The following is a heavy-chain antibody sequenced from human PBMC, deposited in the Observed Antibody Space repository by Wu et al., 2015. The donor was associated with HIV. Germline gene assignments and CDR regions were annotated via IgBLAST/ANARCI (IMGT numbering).Heavy chain of an antibody. CDR2: MNPHSGNT. J-gene: IGHJ4*02. CDR3: ARQRAYTSGWYIYDY. D-gene: IGHD6-19*01. CDR1: GYTFTFYD. Sequence: QVQLVQSGAEVKKPGASVKVSCKASGYTFTFYDINWVRQATGQGLEWMGWMNPHSGNTGYAQKFQGRVTMTRNTSIRTAYMELSSLRSEDTAIYYCARQRAYTSGWYIYDYWGQGTLVTVSS. V-gene: IGHV1-8*01.